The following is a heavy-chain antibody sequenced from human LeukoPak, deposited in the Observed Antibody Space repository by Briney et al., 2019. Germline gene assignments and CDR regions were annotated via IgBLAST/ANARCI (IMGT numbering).Heavy chain of an antibody. D-gene: IGHD2-8*02. CDR2: INHSGST. J-gene: IGHJ5*01. Sequence: PSETLSLTCAVYDGSLSGYFWSWIRQPPGKGLEWSGEINHSGSTNYNPSLKSRVIISVDTSKNQFSLRLTSVTAADTALYYCVRRPTDGCTGGVCNGYRNYFDPWGQGTLVTVSS. CDR3: VRRPTDGCTGGVCNGYRNYFDP. CDR1: DGSLSGYF. V-gene: IGHV4-34*01.